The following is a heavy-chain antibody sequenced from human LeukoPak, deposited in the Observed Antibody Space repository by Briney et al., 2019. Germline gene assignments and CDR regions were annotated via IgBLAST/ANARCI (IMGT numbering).Heavy chain of an antibody. CDR1: GFTFDTYV. V-gene: IGHV3-23*01. J-gene: IGHJ4*02. CDR3: AKDRYGDYGFAGYFDY. D-gene: IGHD4-17*01. CDR2: IKRDGVST. Sequence: GGSLRLSCAASGFTFDTYVMNWVRQAPGKGLEWVSSIKRDGVSTYYADSVKGRFTISRDISKNTLYLQMNSLRAEDTAVYYCAKDRYGDYGFAGYFDYWGQGTLVTVSS.